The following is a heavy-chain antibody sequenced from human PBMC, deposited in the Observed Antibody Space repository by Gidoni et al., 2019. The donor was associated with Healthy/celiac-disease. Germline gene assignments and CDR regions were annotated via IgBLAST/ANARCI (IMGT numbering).Heavy chain of an antibody. J-gene: IGHJ4*02. D-gene: IGHD3-3*01. CDR2: INHSGST. V-gene: IGHV4-34*01. CDR1: GGSFSGYY. Sequence: QVQLQQWGAGLLKPSETLSLTCAVYGGSFSGYYWSWIRQPPGKGLEWIGEINHSGSTNYNPSLKSRVTISVDTSKNQFSLKLSSVTAADTAVYYCASLASWSGYQPTTAEIDYWGQGTLVTVSS. CDR3: ASLASWSGYQPTTAEIDY.